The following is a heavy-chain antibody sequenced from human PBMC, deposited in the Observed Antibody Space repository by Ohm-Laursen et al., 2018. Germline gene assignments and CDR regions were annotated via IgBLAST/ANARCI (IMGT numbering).Heavy chain of an antibody. Sequence: GTLSLTCTVSGGSISSSSYYWGWIRQPPGKGLEWIGSIYYSGSTYYNPSLKSRVTISVDTSKNQFSLKLSSVTAADTAVYYCASGHNYGYDNYYYGMDVWGQGTTVTVSS. V-gene: IGHV4-39*07. J-gene: IGHJ6*02. D-gene: IGHD3-16*01. CDR2: IYYSGST. CDR3: ASGHNYGYDNYYYGMDV. CDR1: GGSISSSSYY.